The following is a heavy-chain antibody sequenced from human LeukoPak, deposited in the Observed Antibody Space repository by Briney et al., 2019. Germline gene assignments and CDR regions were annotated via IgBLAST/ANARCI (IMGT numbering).Heavy chain of an antibody. CDR2: INPNTGDT. CDR3: ARPRISSGYIYAYLY. Sequence: ASVRVSCKASGYTFTAYYMHWVRQAPGQGLEWMGWINPNTGDTNYAQTFQGRVTMTRDTSINTAYMELSRLSSDDTAVCYCARPRISSGYIYAYLYWGQGTLVTVSS. J-gene: IGHJ4*02. D-gene: IGHD5-18*01. V-gene: IGHV1-2*02. CDR1: GYTFTAYY.